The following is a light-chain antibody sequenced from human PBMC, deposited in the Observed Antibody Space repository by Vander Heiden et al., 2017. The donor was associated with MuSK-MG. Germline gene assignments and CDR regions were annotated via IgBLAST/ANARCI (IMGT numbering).Light chain of an antibody. Sequence: NFMLTQPHSVAEAAGTKVTIPGPPSPGGLANNYVQWYQQRPGSAPTMVSDDSNQRPSGVPDRFSGSIYSSSTSVSLTISGLKAEDDSYYYSQYYNSSNYVFGGGTKLTVL. CDR2: DSN. CDR1: PGGLANNY. J-gene: IGLJ3*02. V-gene: IGLV6-57*03. CDR3: QYYNSSNYV.